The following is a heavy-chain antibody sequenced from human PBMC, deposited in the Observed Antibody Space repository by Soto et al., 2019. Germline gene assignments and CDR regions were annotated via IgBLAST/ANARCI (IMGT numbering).Heavy chain of an antibody. CDR3: ARDLDYGALVDAFDI. D-gene: IGHD4-17*01. CDR1: GFTVSSAY. CDR2: IYNDGRT. J-gene: IGHJ3*02. V-gene: IGHV3-66*01. Sequence: EEQVVESGGGLVQPRGSLRLSCAASGFTVSSAYMSWVRQGPGKGLEWVSVIYNDGRTYYAESVKSRFTISRESSRNTLSLQMSSLRAEDTAIYYCARDLDYGALVDAFDIWGQGTVVTVSS.